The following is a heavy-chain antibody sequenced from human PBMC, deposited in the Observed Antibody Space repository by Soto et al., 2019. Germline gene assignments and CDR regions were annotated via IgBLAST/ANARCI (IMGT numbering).Heavy chain of an antibody. CDR2: ISSSSSYI. CDR3: ARDFELLWFGELMGGAYFDY. J-gene: IGHJ4*02. CDR1: GFTFSSYS. V-gene: IGHV3-21*01. Sequence: NPGGSLRLSCAASGFTFSSYSMNWVRQAPGKGLEWVSSISSSSSYIYYADSVKGRFTISRDNAKNSLYLQMNSLRAEDTAVYYCARDFELLWFGELMGGAYFDYWGQGTLVTVSS. D-gene: IGHD3-10*01.